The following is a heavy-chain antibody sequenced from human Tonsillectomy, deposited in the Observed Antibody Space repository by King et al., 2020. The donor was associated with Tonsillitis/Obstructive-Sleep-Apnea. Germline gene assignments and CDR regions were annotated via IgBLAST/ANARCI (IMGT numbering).Heavy chain of an antibody. D-gene: IGHD2-15*01. Sequence: VQLVESGGGVVQPGRSLRLSCAASGFNFSIYGMHWVRQVPGKGLEWVASIWYNGRNKYYRDSVEGRFTISRDNSKNTLHLQINSLRTEDTAVYYCARFVLYGMDVWGQGTTVTVSS. CDR1: GFNFSIYG. CDR2: IWYNGRNK. CDR3: ARFVLYGMDV. V-gene: IGHV3-33*01. J-gene: IGHJ6*02.